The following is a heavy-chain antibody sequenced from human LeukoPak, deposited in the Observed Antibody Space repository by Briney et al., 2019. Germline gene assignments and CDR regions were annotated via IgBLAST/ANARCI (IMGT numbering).Heavy chain of an antibody. J-gene: IGHJ3*01. CDR1: GFTFSHYA. CDR3: AREYSGSYYVAAFDV. Sequence: PGRSLRLSCAASGFTFSHYAMHWVRQAPGKGLEWVAIIAYDGNNIYYADSVKGRFTISRDKSKNTLYLQMNSLRAEDTAVYYCAREYSGSYYVAAFDVWGQGTLVTVSS. CDR2: IAYDGNNI. V-gene: IGHV3-30*04. D-gene: IGHD1-26*01.